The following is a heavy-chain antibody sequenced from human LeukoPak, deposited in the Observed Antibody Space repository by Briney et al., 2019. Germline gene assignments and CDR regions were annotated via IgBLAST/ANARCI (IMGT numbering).Heavy chain of an antibody. D-gene: IGHD3-10*01. V-gene: IGHV5-10-1*01. Sequence: GESLRISCKGSGYNFISWVRQMPGNGLEWMGRINPSDSYATYHPSFQGHVTISGDKSINTAYLQWSSLKASDTAMYYCANLHYGSGSVSDFWGQGTLVTVSS. CDR1: GYNF. CDR3: ANLHYGSGSVSDF. J-gene: IGHJ4*02. CDR2: INPSDSYA.